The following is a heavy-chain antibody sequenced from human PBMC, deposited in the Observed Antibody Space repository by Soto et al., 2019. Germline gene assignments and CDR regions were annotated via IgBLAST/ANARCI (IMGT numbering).Heavy chain of an antibody. V-gene: IGHV4-61*01. J-gene: IGHJ4*02. CDR3: ARDPGRATGRGSPDH. D-gene: IGHD2-15*01. CDR1: GGSVSSDSYY. CDR2: IYNSGDT. Sequence: SETLSLTCTVSGGSVSSDSYYWTWIRQPPGKGLEWIGLIYNSGDTNYNPSLKSRVTMSLDTSKNQFSLKLNSVTAAATAVCCLARDPGRATGRGSPDHGGQGTLVTVSS.